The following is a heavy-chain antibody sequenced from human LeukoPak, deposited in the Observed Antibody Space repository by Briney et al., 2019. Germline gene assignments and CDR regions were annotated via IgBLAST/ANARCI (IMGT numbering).Heavy chain of an antibody. Sequence: GESLKISCKGSGYSINNYWIAWVRQMPGKGLEWMRIIYPADSDIRYSPSFQGQVTISADKSISTAYLQWNSLKASDTAMYYCARQEYCSGASCYTWFDPWGQGTLVTVSS. V-gene: IGHV5-51*01. D-gene: IGHD2-15*01. CDR1: GYSINNYW. CDR3: ARQEYCSGASCYTWFDP. CDR2: IYPADSDI. J-gene: IGHJ5*02.